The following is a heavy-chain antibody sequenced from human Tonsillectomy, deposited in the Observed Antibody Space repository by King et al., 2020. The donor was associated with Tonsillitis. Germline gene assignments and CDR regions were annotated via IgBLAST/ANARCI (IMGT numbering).Heavy chain of an antibody. V-gene: IGHV1-69*12. D-gene: IGHD4-17*01. CDR2: IIPIFGTA. CDR1: RGSFSSYA. J-gene: IGHJ4*02. CDR3: ATEPYGDYWYFDY. Sequence: QLVQSGAEVKKPGSSVKVSCKTSRGSFSSYAINWVRQAPGQGLEWMGGIIPIFGTANYAQKFQGRVTITADESTNTAYMELSSLTAEDTAMYYCATEPYGDYWYFDYGGQGTLVAVSS.